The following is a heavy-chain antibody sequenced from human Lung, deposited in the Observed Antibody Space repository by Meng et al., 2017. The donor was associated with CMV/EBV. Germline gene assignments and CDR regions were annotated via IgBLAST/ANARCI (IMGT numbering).Heavy chain of an antibody. D-gene: IGHD6-13*01. Sequence: SVXVSXXASGYTFTDYYMHWVRQAPGQGLEWMGWINPNNGDTKYARKFQGRVTVTRDTSLNTAYVELSRLSSDDTAVYYCAREEFSISADRFIEYWYCDLWGRVNXV. J-gene: IGHJ2*01. CDR3: AREEFSISADRFIEYWYCDL. CDR2: INPNNGDT. CDR1: GYTFTDYY. V-gene: IGHV1-2*02.